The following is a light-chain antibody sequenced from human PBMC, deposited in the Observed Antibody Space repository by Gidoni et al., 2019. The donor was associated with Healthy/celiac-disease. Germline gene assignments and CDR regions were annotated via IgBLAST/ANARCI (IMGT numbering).Light chain of an antibody. CDR1: QSVLYSSNNKDY. CDR2: GAS. Sequence: DIVMTQSPDSLPVSLGERATINCKSSQSVLYSSNNKDYLAWSQQKPGQPPKLLMYGASTRESGVPDRFSGSGSGTDFSLTIVSLQAEDVAVYYCQQYYSTPLTFGGGTKVEIK. J-gene: IGKJ4*01. CDR3: QQYYSTPLT. V-gene: IGKV4-1*01.